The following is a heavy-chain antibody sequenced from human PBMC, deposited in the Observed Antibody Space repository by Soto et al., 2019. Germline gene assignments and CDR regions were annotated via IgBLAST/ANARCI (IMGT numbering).Heavy chain of an antibody. CDR2: MNPNTGNS. J-gene: IGHJ4*02. D-gene: IGHD1-1*01. V-gene: IGHV1-8*01. CDR3: ARRAETNGWNGFGADKYYFDF. Sequence: ASVKVSCKASGYTSTSYDIYWVRQATGRGLEWMGWMNPNTGNSAYAQKFQGRVTVTSDTSINTVHMELSSLRSEDTAVYYCARRAETNGWNGFGADKYYFDFWGQGTLVTVSS. CDR1: GYTSTSYD.